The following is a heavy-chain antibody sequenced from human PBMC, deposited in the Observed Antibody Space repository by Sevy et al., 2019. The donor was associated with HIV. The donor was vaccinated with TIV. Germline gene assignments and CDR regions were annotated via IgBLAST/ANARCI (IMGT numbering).Heavy chain of an antibody. V-gene: IGHV4-39*01. Sequence: LSLTCTVSGVSISGGAYYWGWIHQPPGKGLEWIGSISYTGSTYYNPSLKSRVTISVDTSKNQFSLKLTSVTAADTAVYYCARRGDNNWFDPWGQGTLVTVSS. CDR3: ARRGDNNWFDP. CDR2: ISYTGST. J-gene: IGHJ5*02. D-gene: IGHD2-15*01. CDR1: GVSISGGAYY.